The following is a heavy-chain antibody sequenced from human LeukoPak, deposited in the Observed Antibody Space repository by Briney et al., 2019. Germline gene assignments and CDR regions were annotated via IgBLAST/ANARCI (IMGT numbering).Heavy chain of an antibody. V-gene: IGHV1-24*01. CDR1: GYSFTSYY. CDR2: FDPEDGET. D-gene: IGHD3-10*01. CDR3: ATDLLGSQSGY. Sequence: ASVKVSCKASGYSFTSYYMHWVRQAPGKGLEWMGGFDPEDGETIYAQKFQGRVTMTEDTSTDTAYMELSSLRSEDTAVYYCATDLLGSQSGYWGQGTLVTVSS. J-gene: IGHJ4*02.